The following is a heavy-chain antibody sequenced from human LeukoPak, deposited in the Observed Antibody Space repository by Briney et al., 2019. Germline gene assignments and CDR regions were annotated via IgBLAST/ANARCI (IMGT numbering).Heavy chain of an antibody. D-gene: IGHD4-17*01. Sequence: ASVKVSCKASGYTFTSYGISWVRQAPGQGLEWMGWINPNSGVTNYAQKFQGRVTMTRDTSISTDYMELSRLRSDDTAVYYCARGLATVTTSIDYWGQGTLVTVSS. CDR2: INPNSGVT. CDR3: ARGLATVTTSIDY. J-gene: IGHJ4*02. CDR1: GYTFTSYG. V-gene: IGHV1-2*02.